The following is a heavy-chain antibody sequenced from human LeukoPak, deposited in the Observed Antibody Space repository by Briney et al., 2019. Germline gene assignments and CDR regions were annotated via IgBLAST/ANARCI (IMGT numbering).Heavy chain of an antibody. V-gene: IGHV4-39*07. CDR3: ARVSMVRGVIRLRYYYYMDV. Sequence: SETLSLTCTVSGGSISSSSYYWGWGRQPPGKGLEWIVSLYYSGSTDYKPSLKSRVTISVDTSKNSSYLKLSSLTPAVTVAYYCARVSMVRGVIRLRYYYYMDVWGKGATVTVSS. J-gene: IGHJ6*03. CDR2: LYYSGST. CDR1: GGSISSSSYY. D-gene: IGHD3-10*01.